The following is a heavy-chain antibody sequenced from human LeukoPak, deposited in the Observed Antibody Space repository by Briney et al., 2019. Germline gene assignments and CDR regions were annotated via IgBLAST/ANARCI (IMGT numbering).Heavy chain of an antibody. CDR3: ARGSDYDNVGYYVSLDF. CDR1: GFTFSAYS. CDR2: IDKVSRAI. V-gene: IGHV3-48*01. Sequence: PGGSLRLSCAVSGFTFSAYSMNWVRQAPGKGLEWVSYIDKVSRAIHYADSVKGRFIISRDNAKNSLYLQMNSLRAEDTAVYYCARGSDYDNVGYYVSLDFWGQGTLVTVSS. J-gene: IGHJ4*02. D-gene: IGHD3-22*01.